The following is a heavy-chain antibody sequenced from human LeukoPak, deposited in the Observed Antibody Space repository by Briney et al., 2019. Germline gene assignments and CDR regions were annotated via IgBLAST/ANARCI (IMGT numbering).Heavy chain of an antibody. CDR2: ISSSGSTI. Sequence: GGSLRLSCAGSGFTFSSHSMNWVRQAPGKGLEWVSYISSSGSTIYYADSVKGRFTISRDNAKNSLYLQMNSLRAEDTAVYYCAELGITMIGGVWGKGTTVTISS. D-gene: IGHD3-10*02. J-gene: IGHJ6*04. V-gene: IGHV3-48*04. CDR1: GFTFSSHS. CDR3: AELGITMIGGV.